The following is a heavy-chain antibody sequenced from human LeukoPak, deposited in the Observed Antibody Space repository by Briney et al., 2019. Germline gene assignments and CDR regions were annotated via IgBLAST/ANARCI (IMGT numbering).Heavy chain of an antibody. CDR3: AREPLHCVGDCFSLFDY. CDR1: GFTFSSYA. V-gene: IGHV3-30*04. Sequence: GRSLRLSCAASGFTFSSYAMHWVRQAPGKGLEWVAVISYDGSNKYYADSVKGRFTISRDNSKNTLYLQMNSLRAEDTAVYYCAREPLHCVGDCFSLFDYWGQGTLVTVSS. D-gene: IGHD2-21*02. CDR2: ISYDGSNK. J-gene: IGHJ4*02.